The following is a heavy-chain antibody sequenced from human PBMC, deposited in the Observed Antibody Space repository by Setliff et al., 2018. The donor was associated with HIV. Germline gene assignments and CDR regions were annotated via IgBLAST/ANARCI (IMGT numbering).Heavy chain of an antibody. Sequence: GGSLRLSCAASGFTFSAGYMTWIRQAPGKGLEWVSVSSYDGTKKYYADSVKGRFTISKDKSLNTVYLQMNNLKTDDTAVYFCARDRGYSWLAYTYYYFDMDVWGQGTTVTVSS. CDR3: ARDRGYSWLAYTYYYFDMDV. CDR2: SSYDGTKK. V-gene: IGHV3-30-3*01. D-gene: IGHD5-18*01. J-gene: IGHJ6*02. CDR1: GFTFSAGY.